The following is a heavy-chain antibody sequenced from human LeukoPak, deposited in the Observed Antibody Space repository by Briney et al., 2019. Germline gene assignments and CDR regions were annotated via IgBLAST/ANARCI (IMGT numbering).Heavy chain of an antibody. Sequence: SETLSLTCAVYGGSFSGYYYSWIRQPPGEGLEWIGEINHSGDTNYNPSLKSRVTLSVDTSKNQFSLKLSSVTAADTAVYYCASRKLGNDYWGQGTLVTVSS. D-gene: IGHD7-27*01. CDR3: ASRKLGNDY. V-gene: IGHV4-34*01. J-gene: IGHJ4*02. CDR2: INHSGDT. CDR1: GGSFSGYY.